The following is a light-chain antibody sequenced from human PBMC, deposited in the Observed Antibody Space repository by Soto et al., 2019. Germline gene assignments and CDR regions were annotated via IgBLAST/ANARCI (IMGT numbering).Light chain of an antibody. V-gene: IGKV1-9*01. J-gene: IGKJ1*01. CDR3: QQLNRFPRT. Sequence: DIQLTQSPSLLSASVGDRVTITCRASQDISGYLAWYQQRPGKDPRFLTHAASTLQSGVPSRFSATGSGTTFTLTISSLQPEDIATYYCQQLNRFPRTFGQGTKVEV. CDR1: QDISGY. CDR2: AAS.